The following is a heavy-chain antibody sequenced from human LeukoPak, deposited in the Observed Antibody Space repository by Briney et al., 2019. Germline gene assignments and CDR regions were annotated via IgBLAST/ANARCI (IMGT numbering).Heavy chain of an antibody. CDR3: ARDRGRYYGDYNWFDP. Sequence: PSETLSLTCSVSGYSMSSSYFWGWIRQPPGKGLEWIGSRYYSGRTYYNPSLKSRVTISLDTSKNQFSLKLSSVTAADTAVYYCARDRGRYYGDYNWFDPWGQGTLVTVSS. V-gene: IGHV4-38-2*02. CDR1: GYSMSSSYF. D-gene: IGHD4-17*01. J-gene: IGHJ5*02. CDR2: RYYSGRT.